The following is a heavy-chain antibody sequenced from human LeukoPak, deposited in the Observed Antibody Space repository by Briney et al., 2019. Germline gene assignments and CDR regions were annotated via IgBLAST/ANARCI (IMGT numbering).Heavy chain of an antibody. D-gene: IGHD6-19*01. V-gene: IGHV3-30*04. J-gene: IGHJ1*01. CDR3: ARDGSSGWYGD. CDR2: ISYDGSNK. CDR1: GFTFSSYA. Sequence: GGSLRLSCAASGFTFSSYAMHWVRQAPGKGLEWVAVISYDGSNKYYADSVKGRFTISRDNSKNTLYLQMNSLRAEDTAVYCCARDGSSGWYGDWGQGALVTVSS.